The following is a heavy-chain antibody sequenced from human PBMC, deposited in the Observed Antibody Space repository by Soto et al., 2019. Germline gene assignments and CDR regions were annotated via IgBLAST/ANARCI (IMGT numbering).Heavy chain of an antibody. Sequence: QVQLQESGPGLVKTSDTLCLTCTVSGGSITPYYWSWIRQPPGEGLEWIGYVSYSGKTGYNPSLKSRVSMSIDTSKNEFSLKLTSLTAADAATYYCARQQYTVVTAFDVWGQGTTVAVSS. CDR2: VSYSGKT. J-gene: IGHJ3*01. CDR1: GGSITPYY. D-gene: IGHD2-15*01. CDR3: ARQQYTVVTAFDV. V-gene: IGHV4-59*07.